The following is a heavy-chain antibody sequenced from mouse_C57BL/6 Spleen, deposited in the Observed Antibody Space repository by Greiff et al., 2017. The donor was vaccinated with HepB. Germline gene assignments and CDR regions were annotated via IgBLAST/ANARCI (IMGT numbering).Heavy chain of an antibody. CDR3: ARRVDYYGSSFDY. CDR1: GYTFTSYW. D-gene: IGHD1-1*01. Sequence: VQLQQSGAELVKPGASVKMSCKASGYTFTSYWITWVKQRPGQGLEWIGDIYPGSGSTNYNEKFKSKATLTVDTSSSTAYMQLSSLTSEDSAVYYCARRVDYYGSSFDYWGQGTTLTVSS. CDR2: IYPGSGST. J-gene: IGHJ2*01. V-gene: IGHV1-55*01.